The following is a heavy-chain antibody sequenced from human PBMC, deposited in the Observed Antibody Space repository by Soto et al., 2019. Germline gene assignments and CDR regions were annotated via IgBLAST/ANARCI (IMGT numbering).Heavy chain of an antibody. CDR1: GGSISSGGYY. CDR3: ARAYIAVAGAHFDY. V-gene: IGHV4-31*03. D-gene: IGHD6-19*01. CDR2: IYYSGST. Sequence: KASETLSLTCTVSGGSISSGGYYWSWIRHHPGKGLEWIGYIYYSGSTYYNPSLKSRVTISVDTSKNQFSLKLSSVTAADTAVYYCARAYIAVAGAHFDYWGQGTLVTVSS. J-gene: IGHJ4*02.